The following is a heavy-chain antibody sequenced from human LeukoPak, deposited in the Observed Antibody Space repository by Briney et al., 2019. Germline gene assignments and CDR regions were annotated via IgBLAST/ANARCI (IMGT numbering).Heavy chain of an antibody. V-gene: IGHV3-23*01. Sequence: GGSLRLSCAASGFTFNNYAMSWVRQAPGKGLQWLSSIGGAGDNKYYADSVKGRFTISRDNSKNMLYLQMNSLRAEDTAVYYCAHLGYDILTGYYNWGQGTLVFVSS. J-gene: IGHJ4*02. CDR2: IGGAGDNK. CDR1: GFTFNNYA. D-gene: IGHD3-9*01. CDR3: AHLGYDILTGYYN.